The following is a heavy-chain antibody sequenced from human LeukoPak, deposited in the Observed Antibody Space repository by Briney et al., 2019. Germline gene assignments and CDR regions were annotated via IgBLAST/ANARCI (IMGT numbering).Heavy chain of an antibody. CDR3: AKDRGLSRRVTVAGNFDY. V-gene: IGHV3-30*18. CDR2: ISYDGSNE. Sequence: PGGSLRLSCAASGFTFSSYGMHWVRQAPGKGLEWVAVISYDGSNEYYADSVKGRFTISRDNSKNTLYLQMSSLRAEDTAVYYCAKDRGLSRRVTVAGNFDYWGQGTLVTVSS. J-gene: IGHJ4*02. CDR1: GFTFSSYG. D-gene: IGHD6-19*01.